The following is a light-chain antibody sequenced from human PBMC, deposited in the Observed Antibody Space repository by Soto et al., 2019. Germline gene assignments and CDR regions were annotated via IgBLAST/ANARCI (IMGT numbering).Light chain of an antibody. Sequence: DIQMTQSPSSLSASVGDRVTITCRASQSISNYLNWYQQKPGKAPKLLIYAASSLQSGVPSRFSGSGSGTDFTLTIRSLQPKDLEPSYCQQCYRGSYTFGPGTSYTFGRGRSWKS. V-gene: IGKV1-39*01. CDR2: AAS. CDR1: QSISNY. J-gene: IGKJ2*01. CDR3: QQCYRGSYTFGPGTSYT.